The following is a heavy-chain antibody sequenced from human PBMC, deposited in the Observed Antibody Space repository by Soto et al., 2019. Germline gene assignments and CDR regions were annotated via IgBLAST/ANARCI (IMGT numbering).Heavy chain of an antibody. Sequence: QVQLVESGGGVVQPGGSLRLSCAASGFSFNNYGMHWVRQAPGKGLEWVAVILFDGSDNWYADSVKGRFTISIDNSKNTLYLHMNSLTAEDTAVYYCVKDMGYCSGGSCYWGAYFYDYMDVWGKGTTVTVSS. CDR2: ILFDGSDN. CDR3: VKDMGYCSGGSCYWGAYFYDYMDV. V-gene: IGHV3-30*18. D-gene: IGHD2-15*01. CDR1: GFSFNNYG. J-gene: IGHJ6*03.